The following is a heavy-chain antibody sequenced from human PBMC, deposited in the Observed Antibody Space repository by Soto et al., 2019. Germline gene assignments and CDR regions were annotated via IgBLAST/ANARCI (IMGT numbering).Heavy chain of an antibody. CDR2: ISGSGGST. V-gene: IGHV3-23*01. CDR1: GFPFSSYV. J-gene: IGHJ4*02. D-gene: IGHD5-18*01. CDR3: AKGRYSYGPQALSY. Sequence: HPGGSLRLSCAASGFPFSSYVMSWVRQAPGKGLEWVSAISGSGGSTYYADSVKGRFTISRDNSKNTLYLQMNSLRAEDTAVYYCAKGRYSYGPQALSYWGQGTLVTVSS.